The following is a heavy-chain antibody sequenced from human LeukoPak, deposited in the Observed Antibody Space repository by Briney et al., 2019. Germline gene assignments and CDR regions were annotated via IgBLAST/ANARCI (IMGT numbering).Heavy chain of an antibody. D-gene: IGHD6-13*01. CDR3: ARGVGAAAGFYWFDP. J-gene: IGHJ5*02. Sequence: GASVKVSCKASGGTFSSYAISWVRQAPGQGLEWMGGIIPIFGTANYAQKFQGRVTITADESTSTAYMELSSLRSEDTAVYYCARGVGAAAGFYWFDPWGQGTLVTVSS. CDR2: IIPIFGTA. CDR1: GGTFSSYA. V-gene: IGHV1-69*13.